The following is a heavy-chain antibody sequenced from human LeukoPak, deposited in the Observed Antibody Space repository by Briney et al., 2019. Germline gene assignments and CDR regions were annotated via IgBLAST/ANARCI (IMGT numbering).Heavy chain of an antibody. CDR3: AKWQYYVSGDDY. D-gene: IGHD3-10*01. CDR2: ISGSGDST. Sequence: PGGSLRLSCAGSGFTFSTYGMSWVRQAPNKGLEWLSTISGSGDSTYYADSVKGRFTISRDNSKNTLFLQMNSLRAEDTAIYYCAKWQYYVSGDDYWGQGILVTVSS. CDR1: GFTFSTYG. J-gene: IGHJ4*02. V-gene: IGHV3-23*01.